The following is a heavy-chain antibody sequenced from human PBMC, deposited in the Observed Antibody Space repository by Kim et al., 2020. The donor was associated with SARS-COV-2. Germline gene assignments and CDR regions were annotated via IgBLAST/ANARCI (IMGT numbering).Heavy chain of an antibody. J-gene: IGHJ6*01. CDR1: GFTFSSYG. CDR3: AKAPMVGVPAILRIDYY. Sequence: GGSLRLSCAASGFTFSSYGMHWVRQAPGKGLEWVAVISYDGSNKYYADSVKGRFTISRDNSKNTLYLQMNSLRAEDTAVYYCAKAPMVGVPAILRIDYY. V-gene: IGHV3-30*18. CDR2: ISYDGSNK. D-gene: IGHD2-21*02.